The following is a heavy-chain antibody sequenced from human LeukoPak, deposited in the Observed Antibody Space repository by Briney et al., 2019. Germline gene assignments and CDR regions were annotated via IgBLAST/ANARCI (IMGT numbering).Heavy chain of an antibody. D-gene: IGHD4-17*01. CDR3: AKDPNGDYLGAFDF. V-gene: IGHV3-23*01. CDR2: ITGSGGTT. Sequence: GGSLRLSCTGSGFAFGSCGMTWARQPPGKGLEWVSAITGSGGTTRYTDSVTGRFTISRDNSGNTLFLQMNSLRAEDTAVYYCAKDPNGDYLGAFDFWGPGTLVTISS. CDR1: GFAFGSCG. J-gene: IGHJ3*01.